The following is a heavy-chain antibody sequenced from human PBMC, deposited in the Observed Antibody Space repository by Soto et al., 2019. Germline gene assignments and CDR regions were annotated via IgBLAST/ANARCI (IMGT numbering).Heavy chain of an antibody. D-gene: IGHD2-2*01. CDR3: ARAPGYCSSTSCYAPIDY. CDR1: GFTFSSYG. J-gene: IGHJ4*02. Sequence: GGSLRLSCAASGFTFSSYGMHWVRQAPGKGLEWVAVIWYDGSNKYYADSVKGRFTISRDNSKNTLYLQMNSLRAEDTAVYYCARAPGYCSSTSCYAPIDYWGQGTLVTVSS. CDR2: IWYDGSNK. V-gene: IGHV3-33*01.